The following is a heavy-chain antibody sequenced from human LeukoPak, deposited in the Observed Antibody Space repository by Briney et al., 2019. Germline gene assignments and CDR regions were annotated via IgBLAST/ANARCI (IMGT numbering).Heavy chain of an antibody. Sequence: GASVKVSCKASGYTFTGYYMHWVRQAPGQGLEWMGWINPNSGGTNYAQKFQGRVTMSRDTSISTAYMELSRLRSDDTAVYYCARGPPNIVLMVYALNWFDPWGQGTLVTVSS. V-gene: IGHV1-2*02. CDR1: GYTFTGYY. D-gene: IGHD2-8*01. CDR3: ARGPPNIVLMVYALNWFDP. CDR2: INPNSGGT. J-gene: IGHJ5*02.